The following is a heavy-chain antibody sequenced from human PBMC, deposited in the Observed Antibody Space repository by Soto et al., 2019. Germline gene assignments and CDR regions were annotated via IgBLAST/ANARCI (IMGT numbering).Heavy chain of an antibody. D-gene: IGHD3-22*01. J-gene: IGHJ3*02. V-gene: IGHV3-30-3*01. CDR3: ARDGDYYDSSGYDMGRDAFDI. CDR2: ISYDGSNK. CDR1: GFTFSSYA. Sequence: GGSLRLSCAASGFTFSSYAMHWVRQAPGKGLEWVAVISYDGSNKYYADSVKGRFTISRDNSKNTLYLQMNSLRAEDTAVYYCARDGDYYDSSGYDMGRDAFDIWGQGTMVTV.